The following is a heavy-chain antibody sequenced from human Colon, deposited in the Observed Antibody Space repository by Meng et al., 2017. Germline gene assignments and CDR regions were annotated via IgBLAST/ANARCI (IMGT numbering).Heavy chain of an antibody. V-gene: IGHV4-4*02. Sequence: QVQLQESGPGLVKPSGTLSRTCAVSGGSISSNWWSWVRQPPGKGLEWIGEFFHTGRTNYDPSLKSRVTISVDKSNNQFSLKLTSVTAADTAVYYCARHISILGQRGFDYWGQGTLVTVSS. J-gene: IGHJ4*02. CDR2: FFHTGRT. CDR1: GGSISSNW. CDR3: ARHISILGQRGFDY. D-gene: IGHD3/OR15-3a*01.